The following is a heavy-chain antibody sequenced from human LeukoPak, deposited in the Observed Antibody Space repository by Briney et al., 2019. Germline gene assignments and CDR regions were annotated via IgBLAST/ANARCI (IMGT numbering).Heavy chain of an antibody. V-gene: IGHV3-23*01. CDR3: ARDTMLGMGNP. CDR2: ISDNGGST. D-gene: IGHD3-10*02. CDR1: GFTFSSYG. Sequence: GGSLRLSCAASGFTFSSYGMSWVRQAPGKGLEWVSAISDNGGSTYYADSVKGRFTVSRDNAKNTLALQMNSLRDEDTAVYYCARDTMLGMGNPWGQGTLVTVSS. J-gene: IGHJ5*02.